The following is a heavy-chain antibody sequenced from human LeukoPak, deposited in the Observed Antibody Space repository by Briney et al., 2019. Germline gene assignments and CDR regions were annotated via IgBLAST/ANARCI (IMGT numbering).Heavy chain of an antibody. D-gene: IGHD3-3*01. CDR2: IYYSGST. V-gene: IGHV4-39*01. J-gene: IGHJ4*02. CDR1: GGSFSGYY. Sequence: PSETLSLTCAVYGGSFSGYYWGWIRQPPGKGLEWIGSIYYSGSTYYNPSLKSRVTISVDTSKNQFSLKLSSVTAADTAVYYCARRYTYYDFWSGYYTSNFDYWGQGTLVTVSS. CDR3: ARRYTYYDFWSGYYTSNFDY.